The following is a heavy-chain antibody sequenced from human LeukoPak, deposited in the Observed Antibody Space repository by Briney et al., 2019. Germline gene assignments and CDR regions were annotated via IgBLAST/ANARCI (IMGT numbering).Heavy chain of an antibody. V-gene: IGHV4-38-2*02. CDR3: ARETDCSSTSCYTNAFDI. Sequence: PSETLSLTCTVSGYSISSGYYWGWIRQPPGKGLGWIGSIYHSGSTYYNPSLKSRVTISVDTSKNQFSLKLSSVTAADTTVYYCARETDCSSTSCYTNAFDIWGQGTMVTVSS. CDR2: IYHSGST. J-gene: IGHJ3*02. D-gene: IGHD2-2*02. CDR1: GYSISSGYY.